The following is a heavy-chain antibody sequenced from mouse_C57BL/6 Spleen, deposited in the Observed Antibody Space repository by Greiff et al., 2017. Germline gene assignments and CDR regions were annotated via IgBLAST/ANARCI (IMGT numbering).Heavy chain of an antibody. CDR1: GYAFSSYW. D-gene: IGHD3-2*02. Sequence: VQLQQSGAELVKPGASVKISCKASGYAFSSYWMNWVKQRPGKGLEWIGQIYPGDGDTNYNGKFKGKATLTADKSSSTAYMQLSSLTSADSAVYFCARSRGSGSGFGDWGQGTLVTVSA. V-gene: IGHV1-80*01. J-gene: IGHJ3*02. CDR3: ARSRGSGSGFGD. CDR2: IYPGDGDT.